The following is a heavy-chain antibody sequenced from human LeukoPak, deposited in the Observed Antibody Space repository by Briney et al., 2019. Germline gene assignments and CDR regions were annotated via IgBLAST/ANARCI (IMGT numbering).Heavy chain of an antibody. CDR1: GFTVSSNY. V-gene: IGHV3-53*01. J-gene: IGHJ4*02. CDR2: IYSGGVT. D-gene: IGHD2-15*01. Sequence: GGSLRLSCAASGFTVSSNYMSWVRQAPGKGLEWVSIIYSGGVTFYADSVKGRFTISRDNAKNSLYLQMNSLRAEDTAVYYCASLGSWAIDYWGQGTLVTVSS. CDR3: ASLGSWAIDY.